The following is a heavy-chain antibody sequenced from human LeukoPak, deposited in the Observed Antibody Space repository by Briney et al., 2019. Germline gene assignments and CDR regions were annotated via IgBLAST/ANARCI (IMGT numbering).Heavy chain of an antibody. D-gene: IGHD3-9*01. CDR2: IGASGEST. CDR3: ARRTISEAGYFDY. Sequence: GGSLRLSCAASGFTFSVAAMTWVRQAPGKGLEWVSLIGASGESTYYADSVKGRFTISRDNSKNTLSLQMNSLRVEDTAVYYCARRTISEAGYFDYWGQGTLVTVSS. V-gene: IGHV3-23*01. J-gene: IGHJ4*02. CDR1: GFTFSVAA.